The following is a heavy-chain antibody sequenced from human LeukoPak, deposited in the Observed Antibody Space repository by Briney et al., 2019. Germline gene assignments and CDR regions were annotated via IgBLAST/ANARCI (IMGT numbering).Heavy chain of an antibody. D-gene: IGHD6-19*01. J-gene: IGHJ4*02. CDR3: ARSPIAVASFDY. CDR2: ISSSGSTI. CDR1: GFTFSDYY. Sequence: GGSLRLSCAASGFTFSDYYMSWIRQAPGKGLEWVSYISSSGSTIDYADSVKGRFTISRDNAKNSLYLQMNSLRAEDTALYYCARSPIAVASFDYWGQGTLVTVSS. V-gene: IGHV3-11*01.